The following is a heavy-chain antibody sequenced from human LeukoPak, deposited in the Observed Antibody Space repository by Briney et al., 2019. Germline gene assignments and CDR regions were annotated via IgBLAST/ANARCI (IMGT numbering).Heavy chain of an antibody. CDR3: ARGRWELRLFDY. Sequence: SETLSLTCTVSGGSISSSSYYWGWIRQPPGKGLEWIGYIYYSGSTNYNPSLKSRVTISVDTSKNQFSLKLSSVTAADTAVYYCARGRWELRLFDYWGQGTLVTVSS. J-gene: IGHJ4*02. V-gene: IGHV4-61*05. CDR2: IYYSGST. D-gene: IGHD1-26*01. CDR1: GGSISSSSYY.